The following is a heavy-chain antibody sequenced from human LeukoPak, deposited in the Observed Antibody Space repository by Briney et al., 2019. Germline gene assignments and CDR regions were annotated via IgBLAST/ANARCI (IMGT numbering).Heavy chain of an antibody. D-gene: IGHD4-17*01. CDR2: IRYDGYNK. CDR1: GFTFSNYG. J-gene: IGHJ4*02. V-gene: IGHV3-30*02. CDR3: AKPLTVTTWGFDY. Sequence: GGSLRLSCGASGFTFSNYGMHWVRQAPGKGLEWLAFIRYDGYNKYYADSVKGRFTISRDNSKNTLYLEMNSLTAEDTAVYCCAKPLTVTTWGFDYWGQGTLVTVSS.